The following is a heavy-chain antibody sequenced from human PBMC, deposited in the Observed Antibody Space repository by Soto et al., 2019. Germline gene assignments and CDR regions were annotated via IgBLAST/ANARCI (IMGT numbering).Heavy chain of an antibody. Sequence: ASVKVSCKASGYTFTSYYMHWVRQAPGQGLEWMGIINPSGGSTSYAQKFQGRVTMTRDTSTSTVYMELSSLRSEDTAVYYCARAEYYDYVWGSYRYWSFDYWGQGAQVTVSS. CDR1: GYTFTSYY. CDR2: INPSGGST. D-gene: IGHD3-16*02. V-gene: IGHV1-46*01. J-gene: IGHJ4*02. CDR3: ARAEYYDYVWGSYRYWSFDY.